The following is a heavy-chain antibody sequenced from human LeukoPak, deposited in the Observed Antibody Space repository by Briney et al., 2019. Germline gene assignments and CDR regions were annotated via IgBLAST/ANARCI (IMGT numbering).Heavy chain of an antibody. D-gene: IGHD5-18*01. V-gene: IGHV4-31*03. CDR2: IYYSGST. CDR1: GGSISSGGYY. J-gene: IGHJ4*02. CDR3: ARDGFGYSYGGFDY. Sequence: PSQTLSLTCTVSGGSISSGGYYWSWIRQHPGKGLEWIGYIYYSGSTYYNPSLKSRVTISVDTSKNQFSLKLSSVTAADTAVYYCARDGFGYSYGGFDYWGQGTLVTVS.